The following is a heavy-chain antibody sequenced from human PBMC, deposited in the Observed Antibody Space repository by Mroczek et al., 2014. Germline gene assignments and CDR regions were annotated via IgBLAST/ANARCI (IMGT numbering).Heavy chain of an antibody. CDR3: ARGVYSSSSFPNFDY. Sequence: VQLLETGAEVKKPGASVKVSCKASGYTFTGYYMHWVRQAPGQGLEWMGWINPNSGGTNYAQKFQGRVTMTRDTSISTAYMELSRLRSDDTAVYYCARGVYSSSSFPNFDYWGQGTLVTVSS. CDR2: INPNSGGT. CDR1: GYTFTGYY. V-gene: IGHV1-2*02. D-gene: IGHD6-13*01. J-gene: IGHJ4*02.